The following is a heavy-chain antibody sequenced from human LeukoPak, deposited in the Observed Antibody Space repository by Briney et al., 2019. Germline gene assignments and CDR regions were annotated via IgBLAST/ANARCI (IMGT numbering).Heavy chain of an antibody. CDR3: ASQGHHGKIVGTTLSYFYMDA. D-gene: IGHD1-26*01. CDR2: INHSGST. CDR1: GGSFSGYY. J-gene: IGHJ6*03. V-gene: IGHV4-34*01. Sequence: KTSETLSLTCAVYGGSFSGYYWSWIRQPPGKGLEWIGEINHSGSTNYNPSLKSRVTISVDTSKNQFSLKLSSVTAADTAFYYCASQGHHGKIVGTTLSYFYMDAWGKGTTVTASS.